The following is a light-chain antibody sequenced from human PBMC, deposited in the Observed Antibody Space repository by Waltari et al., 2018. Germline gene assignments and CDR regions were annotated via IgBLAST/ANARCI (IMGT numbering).Light chain of an antibody. CDR2: WAS. CDR1: QSVLYSSNNKNY. V-gene: IGKV4-1*01. Sequence: DIVVPQSPDSLAASLGERATINCKSSQSVLYSSNNKNYLAWYQQKPGQPPKLLIYWASTRESGVPDRFSGSGSGTDFTLTISSLQAEDVAVYYCQQYYSTIFTFGPGTKVDI. J-gene: IGKJ3*01. CDR3: QQYYSTIFT.